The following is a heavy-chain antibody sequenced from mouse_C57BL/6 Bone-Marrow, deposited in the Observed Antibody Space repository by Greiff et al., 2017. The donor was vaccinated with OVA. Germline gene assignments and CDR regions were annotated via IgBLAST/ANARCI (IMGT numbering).Heavy chain of an antibody. J-gene: IGHJ1*03. Sequence: EVKVVESGGGLVQSGRSLRLSCATSGFTFSDFYMEWVRQAPGKGLEWIAASRNKANDYTSEYSASVKGRFIVSRDTSQSILYLQMNALRAEDTAMYYCARDAAYYYGSHWYFDVWGTGTTVTVSS. D-gene: IGHD1-1*01. V-gene: IGHV7-1*01. CDR2: SRNKANDYTS. CDR3: ARDAAYYYGSHWYFDV. CDR1: GFTFSDFY.